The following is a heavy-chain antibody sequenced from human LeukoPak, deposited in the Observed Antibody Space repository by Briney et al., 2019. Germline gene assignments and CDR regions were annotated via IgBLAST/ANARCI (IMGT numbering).Heavy chain of an antibody. D-gene: IGHD6-13*01. V-gene: IGHV4-61*02. CDR1: GGSISSGSYY. CDR3: ARSQLVSYFDY. Sequence: SETLSLTCTVSGGSISSGSYYWSWIRQPAGKGLEWIGRIYTSGSTNYNPSLKSRVTISVDTSKNQFSLKLSSVTAADTAVYYCARSQLVSYFDYWGQGTLVTVSS. J-gene: IGHJ4*02. CDR2: IYTSGST.